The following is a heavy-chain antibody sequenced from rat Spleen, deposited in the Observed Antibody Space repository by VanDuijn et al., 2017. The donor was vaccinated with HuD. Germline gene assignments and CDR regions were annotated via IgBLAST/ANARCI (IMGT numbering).Heavy chain of an antibody. Sequence: EVQLVESGGGLVQPGRSMKLSCAASGFTFSNSYMAWVRQAPTKGLEWVASISKAGGNTYYPDSVRGRFTISSDNSKSTLYLQMNSLRSEDTATYYCTRNWDYWGQGVMVTVSS. CDR1: GFTFSNSY. V-gene: IGHV5-25*01. CDR2: ISKAGGNT. D-gene: IGHD3-6*01. J-gene: IGHJ2*01. CDR3: TRNWDY.